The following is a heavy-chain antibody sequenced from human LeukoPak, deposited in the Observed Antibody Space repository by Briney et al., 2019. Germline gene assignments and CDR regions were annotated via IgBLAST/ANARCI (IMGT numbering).Heavy chain of an antibody. CDR2: INPNSGGT. CDR3: ARASIVTPARGDY. V-gene: IGHV1-2*04. Sequence: ASVKVSCKASGYTFTGYYMHWVRQAPGQGLEWMGWINPNSGGTNYAQKFQGWVTMTRDTSISTAYMELSRLKSDDTAVYYCARASIVTPARGDYWGTGTLVTVSS. D-gene: IGHD2-2*01. J-gene: IGHJ4*01. CDR1: GYTFTGYY.